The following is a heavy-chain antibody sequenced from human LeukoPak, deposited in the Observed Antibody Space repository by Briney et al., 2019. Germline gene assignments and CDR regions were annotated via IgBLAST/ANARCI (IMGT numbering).Heavy chain of an antibody. CDR2: IRYDGSNK. CDR3: ARDPGGGVREYYFDY. J-gene: IGHJ4*02. V-gene: IGHV3-30*02. CDR1: GFTFSSYG. D-gene: IGHD1-26*01. Sequence: PGGSLRLSCAASGFTFSSYGMHWVRQAPGKGLEWVAFIRYDGSNKYYADSVKGRFTISRDNSKNTLYLQMNSLRAEDTAVYYCARDPGGGVREYYFDYWGQGTLVTVSS.